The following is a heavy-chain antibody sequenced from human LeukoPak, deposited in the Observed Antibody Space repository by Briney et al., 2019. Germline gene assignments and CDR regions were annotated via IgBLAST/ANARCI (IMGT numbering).Heavy chain of an antibody. CDR1: GFTFRSFA. CDR3: ARDLNWETY. CDR2: IKTDGSLI. J-gene: IGHJ4*02. D-gene: IGHD7-27*01. V-gene: IGHV3-7*01. Sequence: GGPLSPSFAASGFTFRSFAMTWVGRAPGKGLEWVANIKTDGSLIYYVDSVKGRFTISRDNAKNSLYLQMNSLRVEDTAVYYCARDLNWETYWGQGTLVSVSS.